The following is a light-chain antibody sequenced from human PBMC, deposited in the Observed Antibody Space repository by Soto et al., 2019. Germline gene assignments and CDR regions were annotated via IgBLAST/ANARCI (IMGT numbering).Light chain of an antibody. V-gene: IGLV2-14*01. CDR3: SSYTSRSTPGV. Sequence: QSALTQPASVSGSPGQSIPISCTGTSSDVGGYNYVSWYQQHPGKAPKLMIYEVSNRPSGVSNRFSGSKSGNTASLTISGLQAEDEADYYCSSYTSRSTPGVFGGGTKLTVL. J-gene: IGLJ3*02. CDR1: SSDVGGYNY. CDR2: EVS.